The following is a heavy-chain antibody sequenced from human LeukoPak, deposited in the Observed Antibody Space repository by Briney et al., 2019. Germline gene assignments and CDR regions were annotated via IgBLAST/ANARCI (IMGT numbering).Heavy chain of an antibody. D-gene: IGHD3-10*01. CDR3: ARDRLLWFGELDY. Sequence: PSETLSLTCAVYGGSFSGYYWSWIRQPPGKGLEWIGSIYYSGSTYYNPSLRSRVTISVDTSKNQISLKLRSLTAADTAVYYCARDRLLWFGELDYWGQGTLVTVSS. V-gene: IGHV4-34*01. CDR1: GGSFSGYY. J-gene: IGHJ4*02. CDR2: IYYSGST.